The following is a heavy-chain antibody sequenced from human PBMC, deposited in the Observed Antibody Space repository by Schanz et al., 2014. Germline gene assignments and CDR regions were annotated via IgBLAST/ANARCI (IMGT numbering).Heavy chain of an antibody. Sequence: VQMVESGGGVVQPGRSLRLSCAASGFTFTTHSMTWVRQAPGKGLEWVSAISGSGGSTYYADSVKGRFTISRDNSENTLYLQMNSLSADDTAVFYCAKGMGYCSGGTCYDYYYYGLDVWGQGTTVTVSS. CDR1: GFTFTTHS. V-gene: IGHV3-23*04. CDR3: AKGMGYCSGGTCYDYYYYGLDV. D-gene: IGHD2-15*01. J-gene: IGHJ6*02. CDR2: ISGSGGST.